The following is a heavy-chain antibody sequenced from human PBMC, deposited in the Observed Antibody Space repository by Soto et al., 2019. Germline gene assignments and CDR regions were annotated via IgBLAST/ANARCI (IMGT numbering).Heavy chain of an antibody. CDR3: VSWVPAHFDY. V-gene: IGHV3-23*01. CDR1: GFTFSSRP. Sequence: PGGSLRLSCAASGFTFSSRPMTWVRQAPGKGLEWVSTLNENGANTHYADSVKGRFTISRDNSRNTLDLQMNSLRAEDTALYYCVSWVPAHFDYWGQGTLVTVSS. D-gene: IGHD3-16*01. J-gene: IGHJ4*02. CDR2: LNENGANT.